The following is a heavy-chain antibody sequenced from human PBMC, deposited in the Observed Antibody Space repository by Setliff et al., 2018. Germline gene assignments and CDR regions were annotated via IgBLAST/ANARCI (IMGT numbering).Heavy chain of an antibody. CDR3: AAVGIDAGGGWFDP. CDR2: IYYRGTT. D-gene: IGHD1-26*01. Sequence: SETLSLTCTVSGGFIRDYYWNRIRQSPGKGLEWIGYIYYRGTTNYNSSLKSRVTISIDMSKNQFSLKLSSATAADTAVYFCAAVGIDAGGGWFDPWGHGIPVTVSS. J-gene: IGHJ5*02. V-gene: IGHV4-59*01. CDR1: GGFIRDYY.